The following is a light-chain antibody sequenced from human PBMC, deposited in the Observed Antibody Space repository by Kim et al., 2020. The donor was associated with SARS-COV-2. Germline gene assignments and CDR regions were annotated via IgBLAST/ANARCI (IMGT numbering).Light chain of an antibody. CDR1: QDIANS. V-gene: IGKV1-27*01. Sequence: SASIGDRVTITCRASQDIANSLAWYQQKPGKVPQVLIYAASTLQSGVPSRFSGSGSGTEFTLTIDSLQTEDVATYYCQKYNSAPCTFGPGTKLEI. J-gene: IGKJ1*01. CDR2: AAS. CDR3: QKYNSAPCT.